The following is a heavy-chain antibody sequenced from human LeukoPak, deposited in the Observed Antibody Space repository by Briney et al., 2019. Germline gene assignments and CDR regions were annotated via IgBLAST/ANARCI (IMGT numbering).Heavy chain of an antibody. D-gene: IGHD3-10*01. Sequence: GGSLRLSCAASGFTFSSYEMNWVRQASGKGLEWVSYISSSGSTIYYADSVKGRFTISRDNAKNSLYLQMNSLRAEDTAVYYCARDRRGSGSYYSVDAFDIWGQGTMVTVSS. J-gene: IGHJ3*02. CDR3: ARDRRGSGSYYSVDAFDI. CDR2: ISSSGSTI. V-gene: IGHV3-48*03. CDR1: GFTFSSYE.